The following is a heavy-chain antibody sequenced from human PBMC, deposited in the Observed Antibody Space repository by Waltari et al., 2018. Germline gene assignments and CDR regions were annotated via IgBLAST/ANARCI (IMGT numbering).Heavy chain of an antibody. CDR3: ATCGGNSNWFDP. V-gene: IGHV1-69*01. CDR1: GGAFSTYA. D-gene: IGHD1-7*01. J-gene: IGHJ5*02. Sequence: QVQLVQSGAEVKNPGSTLKVSCKTSGGAFSTYAISWVRQAPGQGLEWMGVIPISGTADYSQKFQGRITITADESTSTAYMELSGLKSDDTAVYYCATCGGNSNWFDPWGQGTLVTVSS. CDR2: VIPISGTA.